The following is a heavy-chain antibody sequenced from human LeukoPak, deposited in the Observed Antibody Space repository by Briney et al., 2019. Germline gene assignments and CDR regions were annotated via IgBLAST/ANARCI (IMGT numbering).Heavy chain of an antibody. D-gene: IGHD3-16*02. V-gene: IGHV1-2*02. CDR2: INPNSGCT. J-gene: IGHJ5*02. CDR1: GYTFTGYY. Sequence: ASVKVSCKASGYTFTGYYMHWVRQAPGQGLEWMGWINPNSGCTNYAQKFQGRVTMTRDTSISTAYMELSRLRSDDTAVYYCARADYDFVWGSYRLPDPWGQGTLVTVSS. CDR3: ARADYDFVWGSYRLPDP.